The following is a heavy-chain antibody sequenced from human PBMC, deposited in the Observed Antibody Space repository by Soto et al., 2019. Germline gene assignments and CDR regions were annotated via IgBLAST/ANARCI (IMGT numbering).Heavy chain of an antibody. D-gene: IGHD3-22*01. J-gene: IGHJ4*02. CDR2: IYYSGST. V-gene: IGHV4-30-4*01. Sequence: SETLSLTCTVSGGSISSGDYCWSWIRQPPGKGLEWIGYIYYSGSTYYNPSLKSRVTISVDTSKNQFSLKLSSVTAADTAVYYCARESGKYYYDSSGYFNFDYWGQGTLVTVSS. CDR1: GGSISSGDYC. CDR3: ARESGKYYYDSSGYFNFDY.